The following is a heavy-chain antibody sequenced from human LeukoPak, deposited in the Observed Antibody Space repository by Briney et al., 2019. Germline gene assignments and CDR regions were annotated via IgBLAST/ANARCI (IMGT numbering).Heavy chain of an antibody. V-gene: IGHV3-23*01. Sequence: GGSLRLSCIGTGFTFSSDAMGWVRQAPGKGLEGVSGISGSGGSTYYADSVKGRFTISRDNSMNTLYLQMNSLRVEDTAVYYCAKDRGRTWVQVANWGQGTLVTVSS. CDR1: GFTFSSDA. J-gene: IGHJ4*02. CDR2: ISGSGGST. D-gene: IGHD2-15*01. CDR3: AKDRGRTWVQVAN.